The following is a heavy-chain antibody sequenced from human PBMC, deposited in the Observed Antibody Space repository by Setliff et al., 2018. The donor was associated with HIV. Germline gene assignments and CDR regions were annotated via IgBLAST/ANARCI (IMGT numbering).Heavy chain of an antibody. V-gene: IGHV1-46*01. CDR2: INPSGGST. CDR1: GYTFTSYY. Sequence: GASVKVSCKASGYTFTSYYMHWVRQAPGQGLEWMGIINPSGGSTSYAQKFQGRVTMTRDTSTSTVYMELSSLRSEDTAVYYCAWGGARSHGATRVAGAFDIWGQGAMVTVSS. J-gene: IGHJ3*02. CDR3: AWGGARSHGATRVAGAFDI. D-gene: IGHD1-26*01.